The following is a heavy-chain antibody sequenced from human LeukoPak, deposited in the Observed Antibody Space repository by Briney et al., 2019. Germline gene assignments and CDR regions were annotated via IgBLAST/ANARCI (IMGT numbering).Heavy chain of an antibody. Sequence: GGSLRLSCAASGLTFSSYGMPWVLQAPGKGLEWVAVISYDGSSKYYADSVKGRFTISRDNSKNTLYLQMNSLRAEDTAVYYCAKDVRIAVTWFDYWGQGTLVTVSS. V-gene: IGHV3-30*18. CDR1: GLTFSSYG. D-gene: IGHD6-19*01. CDR3: AKDVRIAVTWFDY. CDR2: ISYDGSSK. J-gene: IGHJ4*02.